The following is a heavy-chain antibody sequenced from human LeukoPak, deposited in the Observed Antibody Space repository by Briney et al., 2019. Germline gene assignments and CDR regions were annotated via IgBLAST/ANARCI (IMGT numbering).Heavy chain of an antibody. CDR3: AKDYSSSTSCEKDY. CDR1: GFTFSSYA. CDR2: ISGSGGST. Sequence: GGSLRLSCAASGFTFSSYAMSWVRQAPGKGLEWVSAISGSGGSTYYADSVKGRFTISRDNSKNTLYLQMNSLRAEDTAVYYCAKDYSSSTSCEKDYWGQGTLVTVSS. V-gene: IGHV3-23*01. D-gene: IGHD2-2*01. J-gene: IGHJ4*02.